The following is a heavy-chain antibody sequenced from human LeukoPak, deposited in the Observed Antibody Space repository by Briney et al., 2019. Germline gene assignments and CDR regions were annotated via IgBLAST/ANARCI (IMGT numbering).Heavy chain of an antibody. CDR3: TTDSTVSDY. D-gene: IGHD4-17*01. CDR1: GFTFSNAW. V-gene: IGHV3-15*01. J-gene: IGHJ4*02. CDR2: FKSKTDGGTT. Sequence: GGSLRLSCAASGFTFSNAWMSWVRQAPGKGLEWVGRFKSKTDGGTTDYAAPVKGRFTISRDDSKNTLYLQMNSLKTEDTAVYYCTTDSTVSDYWGQGTLVTVSS.